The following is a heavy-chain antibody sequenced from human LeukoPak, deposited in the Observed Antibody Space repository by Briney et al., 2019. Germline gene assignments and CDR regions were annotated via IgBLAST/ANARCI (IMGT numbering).Heavy chain of an antibody. CDR3: ARDAQRGFDYSNSLNY. D-gene: IGHD4-11*01. V-gene: IGHV3-33*01. J-gene: IGHJ4*02. Sequence: GGSLRRPCAASGFIYSHYGIHWVRQAPGKGLEWVAVIWSDGSNRFYAGSVKGRFTISRDNSQNTLFLQMNSLRAEDTAMYYCARDAQRGFDYSNSLNYWGQGTLVTVSS. CDR1: GFIYSHYG. CDR2: IWSDGSNR.